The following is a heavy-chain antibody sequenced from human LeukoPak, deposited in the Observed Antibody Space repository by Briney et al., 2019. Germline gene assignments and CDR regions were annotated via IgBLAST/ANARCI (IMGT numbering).Heavy chain of an antibody. V-gene: IGHV3-7*01. CDR2: IKHDGSEK. CDR3: ATDRGWRTSGYYLYYFEY. D-gene: IGHD3-22*01. CDR1: GFIFTNYF. J-gene: IGHJ4*02. Sequence: GGSLRLSCAASGFIFTNYFMSWVRQAPGKGLEWVASIKHDGSEKYYVDSVRGRFTISRDNTMNSLYLQMSSLRAEDTAVYYCATDRGWRTSGYYLYYFEYWGQGILVTYSS.